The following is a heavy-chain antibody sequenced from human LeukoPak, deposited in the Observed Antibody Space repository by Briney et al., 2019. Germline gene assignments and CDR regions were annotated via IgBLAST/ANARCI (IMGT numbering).Heavy chain of an antibody. J-gene: IGHJ4*02. CDR1: GFTFTSYA. V-gene: IGHV3-23*01. CDR2: LSHSATAT. CDR3: AKDTLFWGPTGQFDY. D-gene: IGHD7-27*01. Sequence: GGSLRLSCAASGFTFTSYAMSWVRQAPGKGLERVSALSHSATATYYADSVKGRFTISRDNSKNTLYLQMYSLRAEDTAVYYCAKDTLFWGPTGQFDYWGQGTLVTVSS.